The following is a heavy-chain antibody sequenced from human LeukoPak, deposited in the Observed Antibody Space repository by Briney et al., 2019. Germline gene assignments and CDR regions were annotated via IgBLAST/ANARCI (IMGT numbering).Heavy chain of an antibody. D-gene: IGHD4-17*01. CDR2: IYPGDSDT. J-gene: IGHJ5*02. V-gene: IGHV5-51*01. Sequence: GGSLKISCKGSGYSFTSYWIGWVRQMPGKGLEWMGIIYPGDSDTRYSPSFQGQVTISADKSISTAYLQWSSLKASDTAMYYCARRNYGDYGEDWFDPWGQGTLVTVSS. CDR3: ARRNYGDYGEDWFDP. CDR1: GYSFTSYW.